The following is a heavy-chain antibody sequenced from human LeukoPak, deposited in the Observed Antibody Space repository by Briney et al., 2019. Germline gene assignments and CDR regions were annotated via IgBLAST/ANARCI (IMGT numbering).Heavy chain of an antibody. CDR3: AREINYYFYMDV. CDR1: GFTFSDYS. CDR2: ISDGGGNT. Sequence: GGTLRLSCAASGFTFSDYSFHWVREAPATGLERVAVISDGGGNTYYADSVKGRFTVSRDNSKNTLYLQMTSLRAEDTAVYYCAREINYYFYMDVWGKGTTVAVS. J-gene: IGHJ6*03. V-gene: IGHV3-30*01.